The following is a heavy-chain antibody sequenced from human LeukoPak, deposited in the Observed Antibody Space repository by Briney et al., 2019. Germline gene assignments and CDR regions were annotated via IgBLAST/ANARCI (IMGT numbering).Heavy chain of an antibody. CDR1: GGSFSDYF. Sequence: SETLSLTCSVYGGSFSDYFWSWIRQPPGKGLEWIGYIYYSGSTNYNPSLKSRVTISVDTSKNQFSLKLSSVTAADTAVYYCARLIGQWLVLDYWGQGTLVTVSS. J-gene: IGHJ4*02. V-gene: IGHV4-59*01. CDR3: ARLIGQWLVLDY. CDR2: IYYSGST. D-gene: IGHD6-19*01.